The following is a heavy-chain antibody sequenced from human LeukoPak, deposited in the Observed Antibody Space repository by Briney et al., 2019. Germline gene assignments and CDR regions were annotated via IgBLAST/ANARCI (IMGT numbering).Heavy chain of an antibody. CDR3: ARDRQILDILTGFYYYYYMDV. CDR1: GYTFTSYY. CDR2: INPSGGST. J-gene: IGHJ6*03. D-gene: IGHD3-9*01. V-gene: IGHV1-46*01. Sequence: ASVKVSCKASGYTFTSYYMHLVRQAPGQGLEWMGIINPSGGSTSYAQKFQGRVTMTRDMSTSTVYMELSSLRSEDTAVYYCARDRQILDILTGFYYYYYMDVWGKGTTVTVSS.